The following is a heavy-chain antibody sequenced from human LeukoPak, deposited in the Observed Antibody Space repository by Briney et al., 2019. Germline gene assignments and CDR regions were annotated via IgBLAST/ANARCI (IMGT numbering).Heavy chain of an antibody. V-gene: IGHV3-48*02. CDR2: ISSTGSTK. CDR1: GFTFSTYS. CDR3: ARGRPYYYDSSGSLLDY. J-gene: IGHJ4*02. D-gene: IGHD3-22*01. Sequence: QPGGSLRLSCAASGFTFSTYSMTWVRQAPGKGLEWVSYISSTGSTKYYADSVKGRFTISRDNAVNSLYLQMNSLRDEDTAVYHCARGRPYYYDSSGSLLDYWGQGTLVTVSS.